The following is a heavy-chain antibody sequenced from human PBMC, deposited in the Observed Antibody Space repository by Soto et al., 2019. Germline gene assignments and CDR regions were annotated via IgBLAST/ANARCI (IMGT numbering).Heavy chain of an antibody. V-gene: IGHV3-30*03. CDR3: VGGQYYFDY. CDR2: ISYDGSDK. Sequence: QVQLVESGGGVVQPGRSLRLSCAASGFPFTSYGMHWVREGPDKGLEWVAIISYDGSDKYYADSVKGRFPISRDNSKTTLYLQMNGLRPEDTALYYCVGGQYYFDYRGQGTLVIVSS. J-gene: IGHJ4*02. D-gene: IGHD3-10*01. CDR1: GFPFTSYG.